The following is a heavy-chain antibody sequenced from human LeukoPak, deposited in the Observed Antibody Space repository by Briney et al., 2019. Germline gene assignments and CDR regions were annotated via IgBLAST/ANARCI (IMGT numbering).Heavy chain of an antibody. Sequence: ASVKVSCKVSGYTLTELSMHWVRQAPGKGLEWMGGLDPEDGETIYAQKFQGRVTMTEDTSTDTAYMELSSLRSEDTAMYYCATQRVRYTLTGYYSYYFDYWGQGTLVTVSS. CDR3: ATQRVRYTLTGYYSYYFDY. CDR2: LDPEDGET. D-gene: IGHD3-9*01. CDR1: GYTLTELS. V-gene: IGHV1-24*01. J-gene: IGHJ4*02.